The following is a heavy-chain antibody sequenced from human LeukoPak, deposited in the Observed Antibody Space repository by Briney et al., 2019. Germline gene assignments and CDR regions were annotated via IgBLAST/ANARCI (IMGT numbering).Heavy chain of an antibody. J-gene: IGHJ6*03. CDR3: VLGTAINYYYYYMDV. CDR1: GDTFTSYG. V-gene: IGHV1-18*01. CDR2: ISAYNGNT. Sequence: ASVKVSCKASGDTFTSYGISWVRQAPGQGLEWMGWISAYNGNTNYAQKLQGRVTMTTDTSTSTAYMELRSLRSDDTAVYYCVLGTAINYYYYYMDVWGKGTTVTVSS. D-gene: IGHD1-1*01.